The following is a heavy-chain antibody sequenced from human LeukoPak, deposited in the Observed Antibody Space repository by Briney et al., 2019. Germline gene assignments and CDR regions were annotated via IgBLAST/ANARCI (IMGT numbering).Heavy chain of an antibody. J-gene: IGHJ4*02. CDR3: ARDPPIAAAGTFPRHGIDY. CDR2: INPSGGST. D-gene: IGHD6-13*01. V-gene: IGHV1-46*01. Sequence: GASVRVSCKASGYTFTSYAMHWVRQAPGQGLEWMGIINPSGGSTSYAQKFQGRVTMTRDTSTSTVYMELSSLRSEDTAVYYCARDPPIAAAGTFPRHGIDYWGQGTLVTVSS. CDR1: GYTFTSYA.